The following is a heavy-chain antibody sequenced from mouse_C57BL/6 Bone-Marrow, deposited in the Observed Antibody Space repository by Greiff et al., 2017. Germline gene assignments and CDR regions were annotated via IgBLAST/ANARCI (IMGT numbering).Heavy chain of an antibody. CDR1: GYSFTGDF. D-gene: IGHD2-5*01. CDR3: TRDIYYNNYPRYFDG. J-gene: IGHJ1*03. Sequence: VQLQQSGPALVKPGASVKISCKASGYSFTGDFMNWVKQSHGKSLEWIGRINPYNGDTFYNQKFKGKATLTADKSSSTAYMELLSLTSEDLAVYYCTRDIYYNNYPRYFDGWGTGTTVTVSS. V-gene: IGHV1-37*01. CDR2: INPYNGDT.